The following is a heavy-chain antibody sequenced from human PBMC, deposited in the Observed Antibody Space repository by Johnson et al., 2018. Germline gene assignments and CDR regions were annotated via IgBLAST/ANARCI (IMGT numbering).Heavy chain of an antibody. CDR3: GGGGRGAGYGLDV. D-gene: IGHD3-16*01. V-gene: IGHV3-33*03. CDR1: GFSFSNYG. Sequence: QVQLVESGGGVVQXGRSLRLXCAASGFSFSNYGIHWVRQAPGKGLEWVSAISFDGNAQYYTDSVKGRFTTSRDDTKNSLDLQMNSRKAEETAVYWCGGGGRGAGYGLDVWCQGTTVSVSS. CDR2: ISFDGNAQ. J-gene: IGHJ6*02.